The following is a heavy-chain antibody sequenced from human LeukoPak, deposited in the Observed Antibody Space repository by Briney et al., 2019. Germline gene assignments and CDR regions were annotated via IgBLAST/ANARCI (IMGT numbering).Heavy chain of an antibody. Sequence: GGSLRLSCVASGFTVSSHYMTWVRQAPGKGLECVSIIYSGGSTYYADSVKGRFTISRDNSKNTLHLQMNSLRAEDTAVYYCAKDYSYYAFDYWGQGTLVTVSS. CDR3: AKDYSYYAFDY. CDR2: IYSGGST. J-gene: IGHJ4*02. D-gene: IGHD4-11*01. CDR1: GFTVSSHY. V-gene: IGHV3-66*01.